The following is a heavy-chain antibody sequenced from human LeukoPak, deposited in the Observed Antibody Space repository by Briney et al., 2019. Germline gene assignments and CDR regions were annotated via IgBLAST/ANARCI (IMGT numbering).Heavy chain of an antibody. Sequence: ASVKVSCKASGYTFTGYYMHCVRQAPGQGLEWMGWINPNSGGTNYAQKFQGRVTITADESTSTAYMELSSLRSEDTAVYYCARGKDSSSRYFYNYMDVWGKGTTVTISS. CDR2: INPNSGGT. J-gene: IGHJ6*03. CDR3: ARGKDSSSRYFYNYMDV. V-gene: IGHV1-2*02. D-gene: IGHD3-22*01. CDR1: GYTFTGYY.